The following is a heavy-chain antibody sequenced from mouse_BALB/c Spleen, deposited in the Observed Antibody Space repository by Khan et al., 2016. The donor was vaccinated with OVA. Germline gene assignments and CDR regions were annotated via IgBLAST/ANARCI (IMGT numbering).Heavy chain of an antibody. V-gene: IGHV9-3-1*01. Sequence: QVQLQQSGPELKKPGETVKISCKASGYTFTNYGMNWVKQAPGKGLKWMGWINTYTGEPTYADDFKGRFAFSLETSASPAYLQINNLKNEETATYFCARSNGNYWFAYWGQGTLVTVSA. CDR3: ARSNGNYWFAY. CDR2: INTYTGEP. J-gene: IGHJ3*01. CDR1: GYTFTNYG. D-gene: IGHD2-1*01.